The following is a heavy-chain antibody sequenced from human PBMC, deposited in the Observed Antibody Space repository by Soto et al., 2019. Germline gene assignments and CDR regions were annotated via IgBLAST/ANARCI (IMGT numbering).Heavy chain of an antibody. CDR3: ARQGAGFVDY. Sequence: SSETLSLTCTVSGGSISSSSYYWGWIRQPPGKGLEWIGSIYYSGSTYYNPSLKSRVTISVDTSKNQFSLKLSSVTAADTAVYYCARQGAGFVDYWGQGTLVTVSS. CDR1: GGSISSSSYY. CDR2: IYYSGST. J-gene: IGHJ4*02. V-gene: IGHV4-39*01. D-gene: IGHD1-26*01.